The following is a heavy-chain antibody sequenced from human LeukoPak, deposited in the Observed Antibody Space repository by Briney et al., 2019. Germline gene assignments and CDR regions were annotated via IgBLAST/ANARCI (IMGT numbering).Heavy chain of an antibody. CDR2: ISYDGSNK. V-gene: IGHV3-30*04. CDR1: GFTFSSYA. D-gene: IGHD3-22*01. J-gene: IGHJ4*02. Sequence: TGGSLRLSRAASGFTFSSYAMHWVRQAPGKGLEWVAVISYDGSNKYYADSVKGRFTISRDNSKNTLYLQMNSLRAEDTAVYYCARDYYYDSSGSHLWGYFDYWGQGTLVTVSS. CDR3: ARDYYYDSSGSHLWGYFDY.